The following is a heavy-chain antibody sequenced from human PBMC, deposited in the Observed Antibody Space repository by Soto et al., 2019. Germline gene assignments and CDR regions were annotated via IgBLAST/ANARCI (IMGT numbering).Heavy chain of an antibody. CDR3: VRQGIGALHGLVDV. D-gene: IGHD1-26*01. Sequence: QVQLQASGPGLVKPSDTLSLTCTVSGDSIGTGNWGWIRQPPGKGLEWNGYIYSNGGTSYNPALKSRVTISAYTSTQRFALRLSSVTAADTAVYYCVRQGIGALHGLVDVWGQWTTVTVSS. CDR1: GDSIGTGN. CDR2: IYSNGGT. J-gene: IGHJ6*02. V-gene: IGHV4-59*08.